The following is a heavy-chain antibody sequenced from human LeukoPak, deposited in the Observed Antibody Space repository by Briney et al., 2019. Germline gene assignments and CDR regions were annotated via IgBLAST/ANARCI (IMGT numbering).Heavy chain of an antibody. J-gene: IGHJ4*02. V-gene: IGHV4-39*07. CDR2: ISYDGST. Sequence: SETLSLTCAVSGVSITSSKYFWGWIRQPPGKGLELIGIISYDGSTDCNPSLKSRVTISTDTSKNQFSLKLTSVTAADTAVYYCAGLGVMVLVYQFEYWGRGTPVTVSS. CDR3: AGLGVMVLVYQFEY. D-gene: IGHD2-8*01. CDR1: GVSITSSKYF.